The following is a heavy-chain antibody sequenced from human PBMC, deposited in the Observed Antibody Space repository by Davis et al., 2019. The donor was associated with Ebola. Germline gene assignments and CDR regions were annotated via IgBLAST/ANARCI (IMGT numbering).Heavy chain of an antibody. CDR1: GGSFSGYY. CDR2: INHSGST. D-gene: IGHD6-19*01. J-gene: IGHJ4*02. Sequence: SETLSLTCAVYGGSFSGYYWSWIRQPPGKGLEWIGEINHSGSTYYNPSLKSRVTISVDTSKNQFSLKLSSVTAADTAVYYCARGTSIAVAGTGYWGQGTLVTVSS. V-gene: IGHV4-34*01. CDR3: ARGTSIAVAGTGY.